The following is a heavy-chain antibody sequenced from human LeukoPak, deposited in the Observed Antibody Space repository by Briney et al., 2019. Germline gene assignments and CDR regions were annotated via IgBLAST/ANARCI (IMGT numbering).Heavy chain of an antibody. Sequence: AGGSLRLSCAASGFTFSTYALHWIRQAPGRGLEWVAVISYDGSDKWYADSVKGRFTVSRDNSKNTVFLQMNSLRPEDTAVYYCARSVHFGYHDYWGQGTLVTVSS. V-gene: IGHV3-30*04. CDR2: ISYDGSDK. CDR1: GFTFSTYA. D-gene: IGHD3-22*01. J-gene: IGHJ4*02. CDR3: ARSVHFGYHDY.